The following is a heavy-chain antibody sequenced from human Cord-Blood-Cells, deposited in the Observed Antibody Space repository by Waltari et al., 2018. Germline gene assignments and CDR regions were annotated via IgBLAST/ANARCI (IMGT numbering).Heavy chain of an antibody. V-gene: IGHV1-69*01. CDR3: AREPYDYVWGSYRGFDP. J-gene: IGHJ5*02. Sequence: QVQLVQSGAAVKKPGSSVKVSCKASGGTFSSYAISWVRQAPGQGLEWMGGIIPIFGTANYAQKFQGRVTITADESTSTAYMELNSLRSEDTAVYYCAREPYDYVWGSYRGFDPWGQGTLVTVSS. CDR1: GGTFSSYA. D-gene: IGHD3-16*02. CDR2: IIPIFGTA.